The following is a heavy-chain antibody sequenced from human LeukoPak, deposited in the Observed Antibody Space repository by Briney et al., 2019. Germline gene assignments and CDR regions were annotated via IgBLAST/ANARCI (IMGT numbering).Heavy chain of an antibody. CDR2: INPNSGGT. CDR1: GYTFTGYY. CDR3: ARDRAGKYYFDY. D-gene: IGHD3-10*01. V-gene: IGHV1-2*02. J-gene: IGHJ4*02. Sequence: GASVKVSCRASGYTFTGYYMHWVRQAPGQGLEWMGWINPNSGGTNYAQKFQGRVTMTRDTSISTAYMELSRLRSDDTAVYYCARDRAGKYYFDYWGQGTLVTVSS.